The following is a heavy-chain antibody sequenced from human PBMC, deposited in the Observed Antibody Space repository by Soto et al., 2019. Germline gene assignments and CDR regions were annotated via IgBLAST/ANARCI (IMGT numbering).Heavy chain of an antibody. V-gene: IGHV3-30*18. Sequence: QVQLVESGGGVVQPGRSLRLSCAASGFTFSSYGMHWVRQAPGKGLEWVAVISYDGSNKYYADSVKGRFTISRDNSKNTLYLQMNSLGAEDTAVYYCAKDRGWLAERYSYGMDVWGQGTTVTVSS. CDR2: ISYDGSNK. J-gene: IGHJ6*02. D-gene: IGHD6-19*01. CDR3: AKDRGWLAERYSYGMDV. CDR1: GFTFSSYG.